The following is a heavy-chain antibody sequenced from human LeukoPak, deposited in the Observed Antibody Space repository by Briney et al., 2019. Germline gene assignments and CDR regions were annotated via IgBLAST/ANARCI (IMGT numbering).Heavy chain of an antibody. J-gene: IGHJ5*02. D-gene: IGHD3-22*01. Sequence: ASVKVSCKASGYTFTSYGISWVRQAPGQGLEWMGWISAYNGNKNFAQKLQGRVTMTTDTSTRTAYMELKSLRSDDTAVYYCVRNTYYDDSSGYYYEGWFDPWGQGTLVTVSS. CDR1: GYTFTSYG. V-gene: IGHV1-18*01. CDR3: VRNTYYDDSSGYYYEGWFDP. CDR2: ISAYNGNK.